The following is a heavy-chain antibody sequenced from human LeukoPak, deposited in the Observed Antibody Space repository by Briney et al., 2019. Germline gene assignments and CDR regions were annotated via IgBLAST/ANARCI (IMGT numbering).Heavy chain of an antibody. V-gene: IGHV4-34*01. Sequence: SETLSLTCAVYGGSFSGYYWSWIRQPPGKGLEWIGEINHSGSTNYNPSLKSRVTISVDTSKNQFSLKLSSVTAADTAVYYCARDYAGSNWFDPWGQGTLVTVSS. CDR2: INHSGST. J-gene: IGHJ5*02. CDR1: GGSFSGYY. CDR3: ARDYAGSNWFDP. D-gene: IGHD4-17*01.